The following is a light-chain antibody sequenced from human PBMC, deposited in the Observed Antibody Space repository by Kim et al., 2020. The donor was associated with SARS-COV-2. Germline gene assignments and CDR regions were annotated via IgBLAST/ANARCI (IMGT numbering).Light chain of an antibody. CDR2: QGA. CDR1: ELGDKY. V-gene: IGLV3-1*01. CDR3: QAWDSSTEV. Sequence: SVSPGQTASITCSGDELGDKYPCWYQQKPGQSPVLLIYQGAKRPSGIPERFSGSSSGSTATLTISGTQTMDEADYYCQAWDSSTEVFGGGTQLTVL. J-gene: IGLJ3*02.